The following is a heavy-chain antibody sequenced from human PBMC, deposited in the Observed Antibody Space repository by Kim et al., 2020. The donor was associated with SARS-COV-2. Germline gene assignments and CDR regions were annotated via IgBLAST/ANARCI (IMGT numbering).Heavy chain of an antibody. V-gene: IGHV1-69*13. CDR1: GSTFSSYS. CDR3: AREGIRMPANPFDY. Sequence: SVKVSCKASGSTFSSYSISWVRQAPGQGLEWMGGIIPIFGTANYAQKFQGRLTITADESTSTTYMELSSLRSEDTAVYYCAREGIRMPANPFDYWGEGTLVTVSS. CDR2: IIPIFGTA. D-gene: IGHD2-2*01. J-gene: IGHJ4*02.